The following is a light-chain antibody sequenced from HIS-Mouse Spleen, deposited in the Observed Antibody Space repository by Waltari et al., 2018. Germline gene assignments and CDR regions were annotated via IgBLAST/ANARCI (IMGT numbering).Light chain of an antibody. CDR3: CSYAGSYTGV. CDR2: DVS. Sequence: QSALTQPRSVSGSPGQSVTISCTGTSSDVGGYNYVSWYQQHPGKAPKPMIYDVSKRPSGVPVRFAGSKSGNPASLTISGLQAEDEADYYCCSYAGSYTGVFGTGTKVTVL. CDR1: SSDVGGYNY. V-gene: IGLV2-11*01. J-gene: IGLJ1*01.